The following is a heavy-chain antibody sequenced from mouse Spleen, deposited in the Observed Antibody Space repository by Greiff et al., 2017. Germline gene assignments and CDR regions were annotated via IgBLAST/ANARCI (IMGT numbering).Heavy chain of an antibody. J-gene: IGHJ2*01. D-gene: IGHD2-10*01. Sequence: QVQLQQSGAELAKPGASVKMSCKASGYTFTRYWMHWVKQRPGQGLEWIGYINPSTGYTEYNQKFKDKATLTADKSSSTAYMQLSSLTSEDSAVYYCARPAYYGNYAYFDYWGQGTTLTVSS. CDR2: INPSTGYT. V-gene: IGHV1-7*01. CDR1: GYTFTRYW. CDR3: ARPAYYGNYAYFDY.